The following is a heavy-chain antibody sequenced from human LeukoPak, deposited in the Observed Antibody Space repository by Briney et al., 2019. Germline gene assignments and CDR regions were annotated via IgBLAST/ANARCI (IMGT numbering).Heavy chain of an antibody. J-gene: IGHJ4*02. V-gene: IGHV3-7*03. D-gene: IGHD4-11*01. CDR3: AKAIALTTLSSFDY. CDR2: IKEDGSER. CDR1: AFIFSGHW. Sequence: GGSLRLSCEGSAFIFSGHWMNWVRQTPGKGLEWVASIKEDGSERQYVDSVKGRFSISRDNTKGSLFLQLNSLRAEDTAVYYCAKAIALTTLSSFDYWGQGTLVTVSS.